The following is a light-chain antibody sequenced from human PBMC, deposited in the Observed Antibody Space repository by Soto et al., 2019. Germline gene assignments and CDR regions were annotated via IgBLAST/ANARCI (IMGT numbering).Light chain of an antibody. V-gene: IGLV2-11*01. CDR1: SSDVGGYNY. CDR3: CSYEGSHVI. Sequence: QSALTQPRSVSGSPGQSVTISCTGTSSDVGGYNYVSWYQHHPGKAPKLMIYDVSKRPSGVPDRFSGSKSGNTASLTISGLQAVDEAAYFCCSYEGSHVIFGGGTKLTV. CDR2: DVS. J-gene: IGLJ2*01.